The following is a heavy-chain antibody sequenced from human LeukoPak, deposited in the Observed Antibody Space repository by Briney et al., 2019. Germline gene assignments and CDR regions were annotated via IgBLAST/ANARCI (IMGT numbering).Heavy chain of an antibody. CDR2: IKQDSSAK. Sequence: GGSLRLSCVASGFSVNVYYTSWVRQAPGKGLEWVANIKQDSSAKAYVDSVKGRFTVSRDNAKNSMSLQMNSLRAEDTAIYYCVRWSYDNSAYYYDHWGQGTLVTVSS. CDR1: GFSVNVYY. CDR3: VRWSYDNSAYYYDH. J-gene: IGHJ4*02. D-gene: IGHD3-22*01. V-gene: IGHV3-7*03.